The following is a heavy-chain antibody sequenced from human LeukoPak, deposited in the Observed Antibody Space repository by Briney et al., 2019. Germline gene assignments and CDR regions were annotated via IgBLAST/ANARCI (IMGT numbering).Heavy chain of an antibody. CDR1: GYTFTSYG. CDR3: ARGGYDDPYYYYMDV. V-gene: IGHV1-18*01. CDR2: ISAYNGNT. D-gene: IGHD5-12*01. J-gene: IGHJ6*03. Sequence: ASVKASCKASGYTFTSYGISWVRQAPGQGLEWMGWISAYNGNTNYAQKLQGRVTMTTDTSTSTAYMELRSLRSDDTAVYYCARGGYDDPYYYYMDVWGKGTTVTVSS.